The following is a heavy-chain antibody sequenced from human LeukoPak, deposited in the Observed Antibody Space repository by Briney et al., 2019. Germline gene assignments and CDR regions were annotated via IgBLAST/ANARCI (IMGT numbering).Heavy chain of an antibody. CDR3: ARYYYDSSGYDYYMDV. J-gene: IGHJ6*03. CDR2: IYTSGST. V-gene: IGHV4-4*07. D-gene: IGHD3-22*01. CDR1: GGSISSYY. Sequence: SETLSLTCTVSGGSISSYYWSWIRQPAGKGLEWIGRIYTSGSTNYNPSLKSRVTMSVDTSKNQFSLKLSSVTAADTAVYYCARYYYDSSGYDYYMDVWGKGTTVTVSS.